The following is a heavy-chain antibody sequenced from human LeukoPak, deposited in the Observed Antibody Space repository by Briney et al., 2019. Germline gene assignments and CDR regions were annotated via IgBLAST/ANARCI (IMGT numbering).Heavy chain of an antibody. V-gene: IGHV3-23*01. CDR2: MSGSGRNT. Sequence: GGSLRLSCAASGFTISSYGMSWARQAPGKGLEWVSAMSGSGRNTYYADSVRGRIIITRDNSKSTLYLQMNSLRAEDTAVYYCAKVLSKIYIYGPFDYWGQGSLVTVSS. D-gene: IGHD5-18*01. CDR1: GFTISSYG. CDR3: AKVLSKIYIYGPFDY. J-gene: IGHJ4*02.